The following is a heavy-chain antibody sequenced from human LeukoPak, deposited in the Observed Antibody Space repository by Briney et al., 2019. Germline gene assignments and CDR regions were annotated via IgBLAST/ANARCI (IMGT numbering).Heavy chain of an antibody. V-gene: IGHV3-74*01. D-gene: IGHD1-14*01. J-gene: IGHJ4*02. CDR1: GLTFSSHW. CDR2: ITNGGSST. Sequence: GGSLRLSCAASGLTFSSHWMHWVRQAPGKGLVWVSRITNGGSSTTYADSVKGRFTISRDNAKSMLYLQVNSLRAEDTAVYYCATQRGGNPAYWGQGTLVTVSS. CDR3: ATQRGGNPAY.